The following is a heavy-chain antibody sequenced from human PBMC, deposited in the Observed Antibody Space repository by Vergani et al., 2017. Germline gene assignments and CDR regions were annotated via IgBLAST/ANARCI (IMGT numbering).Heavy chain of an antibody. CDR2: IIPIFGTA. Sequence: QVQLVQSGAEVKKPGASVKVSCKASGGTFSSYAISWVRQAPGQGLEWMGGIIPIFGTANYAQKFQGRVTITADESTSTAYMERSSLRSEDTAVYYCARHAPYCSGGSCYYYYYYGMDVWGQGTTVTVSS. J-gene: IGHJ6*02. CDR3: ARHAPYCSGGSCYYYYYYGMDV. CDR1: GGTFSSYA. D-gene: IGHD2-15*01. V-gene: IGHV1-69*01.